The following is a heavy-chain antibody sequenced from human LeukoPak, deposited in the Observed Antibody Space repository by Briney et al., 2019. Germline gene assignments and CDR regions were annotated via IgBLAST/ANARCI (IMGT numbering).Heavy chain of an antibody. CDR2: ISSSSSTI. Sequence: GGCLRLSCAASAFTFSIYSMNWVRQAPGKGLEWVSYISSSSSTIYYADSVKGRFTISRDNAKNSLFLQMNSLRAEDTAVYYCARGRLVRPPGYDYWGQGTLVTVSS. CDR1: AFTFSIYS. J-gene: IGHJ4*02. D-gene: IGHD3-9*01. V-gene: IGHV3-48*01. CDR3: ARGRLVRPPGYDY.